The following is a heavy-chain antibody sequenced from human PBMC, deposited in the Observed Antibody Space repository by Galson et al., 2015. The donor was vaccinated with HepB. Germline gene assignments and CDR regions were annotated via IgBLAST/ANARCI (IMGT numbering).Heavy chain of an antibody. Sequence: SVKVSCKASGYSFTTYAINWVRQAPGQGLEWMGWINTNTGTPTYAQGFTGRFVFSLDTSVSTAFLQISSLKTEDTAVYYCARASSGDLAATYYYYYYGMDVWGQGTSVTVSS. V-gene: IGHV7-4-1*02. CDR2: INTNTGTP. CDR1: GYSFTTYA. CDR3: ARASSGDLAATYYYYYYGMDV. J-gene: IGHJ6*02. D-gene: IGHD1-26*01.